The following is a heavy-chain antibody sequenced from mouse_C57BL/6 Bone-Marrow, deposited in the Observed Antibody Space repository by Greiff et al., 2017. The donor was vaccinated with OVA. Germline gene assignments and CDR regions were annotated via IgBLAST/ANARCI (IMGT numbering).Heavy chain of an antibody. CDR3: AREGITTRELDY. CDR1: GYTFTSYG. D-gene: IGHD1-1*01. Sequence: QVQLQQSGAELARPGASVKLSCKASGYTFTSYGISWVKQRTGQGLEWIGEIYPRSGNTYYNEKFKGKATLTADKSSSTAYMELRSLTSEDSAVYFCAREGITTRELDYWGQGTTLTVSS. CDR2: IYPRSGNT. J-gene: IGHJ2*01. V-gene: IGHV1-81*01.